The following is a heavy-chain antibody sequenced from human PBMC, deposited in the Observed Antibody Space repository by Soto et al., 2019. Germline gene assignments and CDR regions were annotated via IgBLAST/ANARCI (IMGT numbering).Heavy chain of an antibody. CDR3: ARGSFHPPAGNLGGLFDP. CDR2: IFVSGIT. Sequence: SETLSLTCAVSGGSITNYYWNWIRQPAGEGLEWIGRIFVSGITTYNPSLQSRVTMSIDMSKGQFSLKLTPVTAADTAIYFCARGSFHPPAGNLGGLFDPWGQGILVTVSS. V-gene: IGHV4-4*07. J-gene: IGHJ5*02. CDR1: GGSITNYY. D-gene: IGHD3-10*01.